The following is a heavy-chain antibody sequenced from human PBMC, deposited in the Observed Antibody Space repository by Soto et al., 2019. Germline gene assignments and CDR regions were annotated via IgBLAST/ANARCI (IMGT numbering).Heavy chain of an antibody. J-gene: IGHJ4*02. D-gene: IGHD3-22*01. CDR3: ARDERTVNSRRGYPRYYFDY. Sequence: QVQLVESGGGVVQPGRSLRLSCAASGFTFSSYGMHWVRQAPGKGLEWVAVIWYDGSNKYYADSVKGRFTISRDNFKNTLYLQMNSLRAEDTAVYYCARDERTVNSRRGYPRYYFDYWGQGTLVTVSS. CDR2: IWYDGSNK. CDR1: GFTFSSYG. V-gene: IGHV3-33*01.